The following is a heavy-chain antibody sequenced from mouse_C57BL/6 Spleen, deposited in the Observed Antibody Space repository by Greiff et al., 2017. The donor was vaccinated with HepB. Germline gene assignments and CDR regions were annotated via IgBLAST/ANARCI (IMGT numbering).Heavy chain of an antibody. Sequence: QVQLQQPGAELVKPGASVKLSCKASGYTFTSYWMHWVKQRPGQGLEWIGMIHPNSGSTNYNEKFKSKATLTVDKSSSTAYMQLSSLTSEDSAVYYCAPSTKVTTYFDYGGQGTTLTVSS. CDR2: IHPNSGST. CDR1: GYTFTSYW. D-gene: IGHD2-2*01. J-gene: IGHJ2*01. V-gene: IGHV1-64*01. CDR3: APSTKVTTYFDY.